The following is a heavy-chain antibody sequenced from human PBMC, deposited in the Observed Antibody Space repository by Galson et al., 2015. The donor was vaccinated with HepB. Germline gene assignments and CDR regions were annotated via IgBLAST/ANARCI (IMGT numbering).Heavy chain of an antibody. CDR3: ARDGYMDV. J-gene: IGHJ6*03. V-gene: IGHV3-72*01. CDR2: SRHKADRYIT. CDR1: GFRFSGYA. Sequence: SLRLSCATSGFRFSGYAIHRVRQAPGKGLGWVGRSRHKADRYITDHAASGKGRFTISRDDSKNSLYLQMNSMKTEDTAVYYCARDGYMDVWGKGTTVTVSS.